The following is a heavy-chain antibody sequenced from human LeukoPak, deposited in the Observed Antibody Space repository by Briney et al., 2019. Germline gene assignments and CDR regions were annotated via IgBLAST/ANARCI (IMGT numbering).Heavy chain of an antibody. D-gene: IGHD3-10*02. Sequence: GGSLRLSCVTSGFTFTNHWMSWVRQAPGKGLEWVANIREDGGHTNYVDSVKGRFTISRDNAKNSLFLQMDGLRVDDTAVYFCAELGITMIGGVWGKGTTVTISS. V-gene: IGHV3-7*01. CDR2: IREDGGHT. CDR3: AELGITMIGGV. J-gene: IGHJ6*04. CDR1: GFTFTNHW.